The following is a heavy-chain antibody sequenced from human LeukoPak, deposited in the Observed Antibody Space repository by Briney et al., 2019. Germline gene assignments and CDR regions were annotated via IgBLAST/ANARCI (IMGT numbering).Heavy chain of an antibody. V-gene: IGHV3-7*01. CDR2: IKQDGSEK. CDR1: GFTFSSYW. D-gene: IGHD4-17*01. Sequence: PGGSLRLSCAASGFTFSSYWMSWVRQAPGKGLEWVANIKQDGSEKYYVDSVKGRFTISRDNAKNSPYLQMNSLRAEDTAVYYCARDGPVTPSYYYYYGMDVWGQGTTVTVSS. CDR3: ARDGPVTPSYYYYYGMDV. J-gene: IGHJ6*02.